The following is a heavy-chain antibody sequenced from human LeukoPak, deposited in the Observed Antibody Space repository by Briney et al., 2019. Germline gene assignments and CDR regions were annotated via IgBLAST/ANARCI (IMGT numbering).Heavy chain of an antibody. CDR3: AKDPGAWDIVVVPAALMDV. J-gene: IGHJ6*02. CDR1: GFTFSSYW. CDR2: IKQDGSEK. Sequence: GGSLRLSCAASGFTFSSYWMSWVRQAPGKGLEWVANIKQDGSEKYYVDSVKGRFTISRDNAKNSLYLQMNSLRAEDTAVYYCAKDPGAWDIVVVPAALMDVRGQGTTVTVSS. D-gene: IGHD2-2*01. V-gene: IGHV3-7*01.